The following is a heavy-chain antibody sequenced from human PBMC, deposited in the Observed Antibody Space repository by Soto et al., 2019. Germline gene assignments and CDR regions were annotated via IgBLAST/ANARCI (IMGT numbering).Heavy chain of an antibody. J-gene: IGHJ4*02. CDR1: GFTFSSYS. V-gene: IGHV3-21*01. Sequence: GGSLRLSCAASGFTFSSYSMNWVRQAPGKGLERVSSISSSISYIYYADSVKGRFTISRDNAKNSLYLQMNSLRAEDSAVYYCARDQGYSGYDFDYWGQGTLVTVSS. CDR2: ISSSISYI. CDR3: ARDQGYSGYDFDY. D-gene: IGHD5-12*01.